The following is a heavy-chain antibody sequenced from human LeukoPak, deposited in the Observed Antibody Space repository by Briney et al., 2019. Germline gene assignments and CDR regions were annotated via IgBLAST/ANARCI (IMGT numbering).Heavy chain of an antibody. CDR2: INPSGGST. V-gene: IGHV1-46*01. CDR3: ASWSDYDILTR. CDR1: GYTFTSYY. D-gene: IGHD3-9*01. J-gene: IGHJ4*02. Sequence: GASVKVSCKASGYTFTSYYMHWVRQAPGQGLEWMGIINPSGGSTSYAQKFQGRVTITADESTSTAYMELSSLRSEDTAVYYCASWSDYDILTRWGQGTLVTVSS.